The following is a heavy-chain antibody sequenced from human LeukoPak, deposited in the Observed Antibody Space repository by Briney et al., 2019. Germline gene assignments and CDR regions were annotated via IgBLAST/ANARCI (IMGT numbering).Heavy chain of an antibody. Sequence: SGGSLRLSCAASGFTFSSYAMKWVRQAPGKGLEWVSVISSSGSSKYYLDSVEDRFTISRDNSKNTLYLQMYNLRADDTAVYFCAKSWWFESAWGDLWGQGALVTVS. CDR2: ISSSGSSK. CDR1: GFTFSSYA. D-gene: IGHD2-15*01. J-gene: IGHJ5*02. CDR3: AKSWWFESAWGDL. V-gene: IGHV3-23*01.